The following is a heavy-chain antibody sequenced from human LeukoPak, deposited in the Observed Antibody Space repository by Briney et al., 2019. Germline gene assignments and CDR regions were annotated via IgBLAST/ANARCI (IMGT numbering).Heavy chain of an antibody. CDR2: IIPILGIA. V-gene: IGHV1-69*04. CDR1: GGTFSSYA. CDR3: ARVWGGYFDY. D-gene: IGHD7-27*01. Sequence: VASVKVSCKASGGTFSSYAISWVRQAPGKGLEWMGRIIPILGIANYAQKFQGRVTITADKSTSTAYMELSSLRSEDTAVYYCARVWGGYFDYWGQGTLVTVSS. J-gene: IGHJ4*02.